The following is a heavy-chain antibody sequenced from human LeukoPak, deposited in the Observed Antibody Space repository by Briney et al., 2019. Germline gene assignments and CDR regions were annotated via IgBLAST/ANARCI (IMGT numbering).Heavy chain of an antibody. J-gene: IGHJ4*02. CDR1: DGSFSGYY. D-gene: IGHD6-13*01. V-gene: IGHV4-34*01. Sequence: SETLSLTCAVYDGSFSGYYWSWIRQPPGKGLEWIGEINHSGSTNYNPSLKSRVTISVNTSKNQFSLKLSSVTAADTAMYYCARGGGGSWYGTVDYWGQGTLVTVSS. CDR3: ARGGGGSWYGTVDY. CDR2: INHSGST.